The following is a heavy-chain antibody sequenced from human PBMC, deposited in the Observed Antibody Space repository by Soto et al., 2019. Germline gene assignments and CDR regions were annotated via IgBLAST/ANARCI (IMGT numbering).Heavy chain of an antibody. CDR1: GGSFSGYY. Sequence: QVQLQQWGAGPLRPLETLSLTCGVSGGSFSGYYWAWIRQSPGKGLEWIGEINDRGSINYNPSLKSRVSISVDTSKNHYSLNLRSVTAADTAVYYCATDSHDILTGPPWVWYFDLWGRGTLVTVSS. CDR3: ATDSHDILTGPPWVWYFDL. CDR2: INDRGSI. V-gene: IGHV4-34*01. J-gene: IGHJ2*01. D-gene: IGHD3-9*01.